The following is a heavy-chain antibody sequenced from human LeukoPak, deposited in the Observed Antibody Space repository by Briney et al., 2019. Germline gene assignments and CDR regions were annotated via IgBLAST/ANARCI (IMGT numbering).Heavy chain of an antibody. CDR1: GFTFNTYW. CDR2: IKQDGSEK. Sequence: PGGSLRLSCAASGFTFNTYWMSWVRQAPGKGLEWVANIKQDGSEKYYVDSLKGRFTISRDNAENSLYLQMNSLRAEDTAVYYCARGTYYDILTNSYPSPGWFDPWGQGTLVTVSS. CDR3: ARGTYYDILTNSYPSPGWFDP. V-gene: IGHV3-7*04. J-gene: IGHJ5*02. D-gene: IGHD3-9*01.